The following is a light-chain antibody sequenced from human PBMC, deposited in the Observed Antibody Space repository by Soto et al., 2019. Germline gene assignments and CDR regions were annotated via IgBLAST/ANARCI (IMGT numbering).Light chain of an antibody. CDR3: QQYDSSPLT. Sequence: DIVMTQSPATLSVSPGESATLSCRASQNINSNLAWYQQKPGQAPRVLIYGASRRATGIPDRFSGSGSGTDFTLTISRLEPEDFAVYYCQQYDSSPLTFGGGTKVDIK. V-gene: IGKV3-20*01. J-gene: IGKJ4*01. CDR1: QNINSN. CDR2: GAS.